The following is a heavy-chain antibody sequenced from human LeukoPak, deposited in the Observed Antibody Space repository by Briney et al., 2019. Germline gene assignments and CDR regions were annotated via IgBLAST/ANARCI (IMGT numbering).Heavy chain of an antibody. V-gene: IGHV3-23*01. D-gene: IGHD6-19*01. CDR1: GFTFSSYA. CDR2: SSGSGEST. CDR3: AKVRGSGWSLFDY. J-gene: IGHJ4*02. Sequence: GGSLRLSCAASGFTFSSYAMSWVRQAPGKGLEWVSVSSGSGESTYYADSVKGRFTISRDNSKNTLYLQMNSLRVEDTAVYYCAKVRGSGWSLFDYWGQGTLVTVSS.